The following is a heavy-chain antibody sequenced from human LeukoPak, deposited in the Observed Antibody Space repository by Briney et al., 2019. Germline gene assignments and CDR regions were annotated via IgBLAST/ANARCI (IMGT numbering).Heavy chain of an antibody. V-gene: IGHV3-64*01. J-gene: IGHJ4*02. Sequence: GGSLRLSCAASGFTFSSYAMHWVRQAPGKGLEYVSGISSNGGSTYYANSVKGRFTISRDNSKNTLYLQMGSLRAEYMAVYYCARDDSSGLRAYYFEYWGQGTLVTVSS. D-gene: IGHD3-22*01. CDR3: ARDDSSGLRAYYFEY. CDR1: GFTFSSYA. CDR2: ISSNGGST.